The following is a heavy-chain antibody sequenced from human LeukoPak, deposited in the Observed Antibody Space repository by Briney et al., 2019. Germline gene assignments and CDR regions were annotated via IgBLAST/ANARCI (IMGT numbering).Heavy chain of an antibody. CDR1: GGSISSYY. CDR3: ARAPVNHYDRSGTYFDY. J-gene: IGHJ4*02. V-gene: IGHV4-4*07. D-gene: IGHD3-22*01. CDR2: IYTSGST. Sequence: PAETLSLTCTVSGGSISSYYWSWIRQPAGKGLEWIGRIYTSGSTNYNPSRKGRVTMSVDTSKNQFSLKLSSVTAADTAVYYCARAPVNHYDRSGTYFDYWGQGTLVTVSS.